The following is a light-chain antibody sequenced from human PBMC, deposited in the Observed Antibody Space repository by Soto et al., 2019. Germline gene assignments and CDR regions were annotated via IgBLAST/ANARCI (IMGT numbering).Light chain of an antibody. CDR3: QQYNSYST. J-gene: IGKJ1*01. V-gene: IGKV3-11*01. CDR1: QSVSSY. CDR2: DAS. Sequence: EIVLTQSPSTLSLSPGERATLSCRASQSVSSYLAWYQQKPCQAPRLLIYDASNRATGIPARFSGSGSGTEFTLTTSSLQPDDFATYYCQQYNSYSTFGQGTKVDI.